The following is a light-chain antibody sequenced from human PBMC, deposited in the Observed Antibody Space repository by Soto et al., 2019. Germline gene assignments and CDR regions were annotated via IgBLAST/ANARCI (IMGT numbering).Light chain of an antibody. CDR2: EVN. J-gene: IGLJ1*01. Sequence: QSALTQPPSASGSPGQSVTISCTGTSSDVGAYKYVSWYQQHPGKAPKLMIYEVNKRPSGVPDRFSGSQSGNTASLTVSGLQAKDEADYYCSSYASGNSYVFGTGTKVTDL. V-gene: IGLV2-8*01. CDR3: SSYASGNSYV. CDR1: SSDVGAYKY.